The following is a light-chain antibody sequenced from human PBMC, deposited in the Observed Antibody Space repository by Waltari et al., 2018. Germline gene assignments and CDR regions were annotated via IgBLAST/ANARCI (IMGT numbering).Light chain of an antibody. CDR3: QQSYSTPRT. V-gene: IGKV1-39*01. J-gene: IGKJ1*01. CDR2: AAS. Sequence: DIQMTQSPSSLSASVGDRVTITCRASQSISSYLNWYQQKPGKAPKLLIYAASSFPSGVPSRLSGSGSGTDFTLTISSLQPEDFATYYCQQSYSTPRTFGQGTKVEIK. CDR1: QSISSY.